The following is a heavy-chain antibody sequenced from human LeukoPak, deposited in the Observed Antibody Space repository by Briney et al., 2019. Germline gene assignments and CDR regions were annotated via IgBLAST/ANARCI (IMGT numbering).Heavy chain of an antibody. CDR1: GYAFTSYG. V-gene: IGHV1-18*01. CDR3: ARARGGGSNPNLNDY. Sequence: ASVKVSFKSSGYAFTSYGISWVGQAPGQAVEWMGWISAYNGNTSSAQKPHGRVTVTTDPSTSTAYLELRSLTANAPAADSCARARGGGSNPNLNDYWGQGTLVTVSS. D-gene: IGHD5-24*01. J-gene: IGHJ4*02. CDR2: ISAYNGNT.